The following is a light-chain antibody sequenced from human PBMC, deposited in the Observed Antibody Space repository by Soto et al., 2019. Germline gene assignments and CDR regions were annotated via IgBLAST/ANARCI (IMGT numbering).Light chain of an antibody. V-gene: IGKV1-5*01. Sequence: DIQMTQSPSTLSASVGDRVTITCRASQSISRWLAWYQQKPGKAHKALIYDASTLRSGVPSRFSGGGSGTEFPLTISRLQADDFANYCYQQYSTYSTFGRGTRLEIK. CDR2: DAS. CDR1: QSISRW. J-gene: IGKJ5*01. CDR3: QQYSTYST.